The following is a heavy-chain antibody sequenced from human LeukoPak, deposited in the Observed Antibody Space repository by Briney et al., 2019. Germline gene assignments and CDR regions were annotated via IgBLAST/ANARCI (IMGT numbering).Heavy chain of an antibody. CDR2: ISYDGSNK. J-gene: IGHJ4*02. CDR3: ARGAWRWEMATSTFDY. D-gene: IGHD5-24*01. V-gene: IGHV3-30*03. Sequence: GRSLRLSCAASGFSFSTYNMDWVRQAPGKGLEWVAVISYDGSNKYYADSVKGRFTISRDNSKNTLYLQMNSLRAEDTAVCYCARGAWRWEMATSTFDYWGQGTLVTVSS. CDR1: GFSFSTYN.